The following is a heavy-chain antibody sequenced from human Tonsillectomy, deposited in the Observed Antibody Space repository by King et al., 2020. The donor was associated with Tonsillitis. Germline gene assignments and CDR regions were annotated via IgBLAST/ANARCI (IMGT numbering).Heavy chain of an antibody. V-gene: IGHV3-33*08. D-gene: IGHD3-10*01. CDR2: IWYDGSNK. CDR1: GFTFSSYG. Sequence: VQLVESGGGVVQPGRSLRLSCAASGFTFSSYGMHWVRQAPGKGLEWVAVIWYDGSNKYYADSVKGRFTISRDNSKNTLYLQMNSLRAEDTAVYYCARASGLRAVSEYFQHWGQGTLVTVSS. J-gene: IGHJ1*01. CDR3: ARASGLRAVSEYFQH.